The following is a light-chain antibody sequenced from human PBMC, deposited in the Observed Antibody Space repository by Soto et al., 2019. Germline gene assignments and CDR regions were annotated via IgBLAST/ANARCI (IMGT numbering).Light chain of an antibody. CDR2: ATS. CDR1: QSISRSD. J-gene: IGKJ4*01. CDR3: QQYGSSPT. Sequence: EIVLTQSPGTVSVSPGESATLSCRASQSISRSDLAWYQHRPGQSPRLLIYATSSRATGIPDRFTGGGAGTGFTLTISRLEPEDSAVYYCQQYGSSPTFGGGTKV. V-gene: IGKV3-20*01.